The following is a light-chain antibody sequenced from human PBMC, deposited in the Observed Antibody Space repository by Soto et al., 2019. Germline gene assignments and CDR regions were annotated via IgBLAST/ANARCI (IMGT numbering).Light chain of an antibody. Sequence: DIQLTQSPSFLSASVGDSVTITCRASQGISSYLAWYQQKPGKAPKLLIYAASTLQSGVPSRFSGSGSGTEFTLTISSLQPEDFATYYCRQLNSYPWTFGQGTKVDIK. CDR1: QGISSY. V-gene: IGKV1-9*01. CDR3: RQLNSYPWT. CDR2: AAS. J-gene: IGKJ1*01.